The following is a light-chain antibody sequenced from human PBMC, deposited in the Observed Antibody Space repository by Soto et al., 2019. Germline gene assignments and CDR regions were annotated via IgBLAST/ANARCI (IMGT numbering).Light chain of an antibody. CDR3: HQYNSWRWT. V-gene: IGKV3-15*01. CDR1: QSVSSK. J-gene: IGKJ1*01. CDR2: GAS. Sequence: EIVMTQSPATLSVSPGEGATLSCRASQSVSSKLAWYQQKPGQAPRLLIYGASTRATGIPARFSGSGSGTEFTLIISSLQSEDSAVYDCHQYNSWRWTFGQGTKVEIK.